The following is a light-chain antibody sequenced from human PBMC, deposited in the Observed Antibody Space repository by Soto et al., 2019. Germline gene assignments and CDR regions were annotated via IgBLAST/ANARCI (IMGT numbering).Light chain of an antibody. Sequence: EIVLTQSPATLSLSPGERATLSCRASQSVSSYLAWYQQKPGQAPRLLIYDASNRATGIPARFSGSGSGTDFTLTISSLEPEDFAVYCCQQRSNWPGTFGQGNKLELK. CDR1: QSVSSY. CDR3: QQRSNWPGT. V-gene: IGKV3-11*01. J-gene: IGKJ2*02. CDR2: DAS.